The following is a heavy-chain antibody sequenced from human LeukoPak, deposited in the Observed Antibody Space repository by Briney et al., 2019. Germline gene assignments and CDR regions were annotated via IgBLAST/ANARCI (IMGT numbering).Heavy chain of an antibody. J-gene: IGHJ4*01. V-gene: IGHV4-39*01. CDR2: LSSGGPT. Sequence: SETLSLTCTVSGGSISSGGYYWAWIRQPPGKGLEWIGSLSSGGPTYNNPSLESRTSISADTSSNQLFLKLTSVTAADTAVYFCARRNILSGYYHFDYWGHGTLVTVSS. CDR1: GGSISSGGYY. CDR3: ARRNILSGYYHFDY. D-gene: IGHD3-9*01.